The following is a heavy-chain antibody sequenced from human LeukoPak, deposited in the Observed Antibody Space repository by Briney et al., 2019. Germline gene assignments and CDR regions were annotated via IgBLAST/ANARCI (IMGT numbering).Heavy chain of an antibody. Sequence: PGRSLRLSCAASGFTFSSCGMHWVRQAPGKGLEWVAVIWYDGSNKYYADSVKGRFTMSRDNSKSTLYLQMNSLRAEDTAVYYCARDQEDSGLDYWGQGTLVTVSS. J-gene: IGHJ4*02. V-gene: IGHV3-33*01. D-gene: IGHD5-12*01. CDR2: IWYDGSNK. CDR1: GFTFSSCG. CDR3: ARDQEDSGLDY.